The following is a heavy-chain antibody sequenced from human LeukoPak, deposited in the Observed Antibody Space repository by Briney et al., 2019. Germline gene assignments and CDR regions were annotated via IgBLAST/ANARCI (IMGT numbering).Heavy chain of an antibody. CDR3: AREMECSGGSCYPSNDY. V-gene: IGHV1-2*02. CDR2: INPNSGGT. Sequence: ASVKVSCKASGYTFAGYYMHWVRQAPGQGLEWMGWINPNSGGTNYAQKFQGRVTMTRDTSISTAYMELSRLRSDDTAVYYCAREMECSGGSCYPSNDYWGQGTLSPSPQ. D-gene: IGHD2-15*01. CDR1: GYTFAGYY. J-gene: IGHJ4*02.